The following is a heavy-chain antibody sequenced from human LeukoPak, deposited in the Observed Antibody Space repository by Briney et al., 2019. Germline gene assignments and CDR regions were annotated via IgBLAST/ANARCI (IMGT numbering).Heavy chain of an antibody. V-gene: IGHV1-2*02. Sequence: ASVTVSCKASGYTFTGYYMHWVRQAPGQRLEWMGWINPNSGGTNYAQKFQGRVTMTRATSISTAYMELSRMRSDDTVVYYCAARGGSITLDYWGQGTLVTVSS. CDR3: AARGGSITLDY. D-gene: IGHD2-2*01. CDR1: GYTFTGYY. J-gene: IGHJ4*02. CDR2: INPNSGGT.